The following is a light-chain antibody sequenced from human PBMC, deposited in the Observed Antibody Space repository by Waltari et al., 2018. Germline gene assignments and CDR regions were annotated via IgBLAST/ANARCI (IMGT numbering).Light chain of an antibody. V-gene: IGKV1-39*01. CDR1: QYINTY. J-gene: IGKJ2*02. CDR3: QQSYSNRRT. CDR2: AAS. Sequence: DIIMTQSPSSLSASVGDRISITCRSSQYINTYLNRYQQKAGKAPKVVIFAASTIQRGVPARFRGSGSGTDFTLTINNLQPEDFATYFCQQSYSNRRTFGQGTKLEIK.